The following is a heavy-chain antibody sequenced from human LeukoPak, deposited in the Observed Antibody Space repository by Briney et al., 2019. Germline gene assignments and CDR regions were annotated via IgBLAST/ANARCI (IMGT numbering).Heavy chain of an antibody. D-gene: IGHD3-22*01. CDR1: GGSISSYY. Sequence: PSETLSLTCTVSGGSISSYYWSWIRQPPGKGPEWIGYIYYSGSTNYNPSLKSRVTISVDTSKNQFSLKLSSVTAADTAVYYCARANGYYDSSGSPGDWGQGTLVTVSS. CDR3: ARANGYYDSSGSPGD. CDR2: IYYSGST. V-gene: IGHV4-59*01. J-gene: IGHJ1*01.